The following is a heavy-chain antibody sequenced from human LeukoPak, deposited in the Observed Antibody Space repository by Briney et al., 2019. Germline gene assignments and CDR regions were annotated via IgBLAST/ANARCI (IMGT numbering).Heavy chain of an antibody. V-gene: IGHV3-53*01. CDR2: IYSGGNT. CDR3: ARDKTHSSGYSTSFDY. D-gene: IGHD3-22*01. Sequence: GGSLRLSCTVSGFTVSSNSMSWVRQAPGKGLEWVSFIYSGGNTHYSDSVKGRFTISRDNAKNSLYLQMNSLRAEDTALYYCARDKTHSSGYSTSFDYWGQGTLVTVSS. CDR1: GFTVSSNS. J-gene: IGHJ4*02.